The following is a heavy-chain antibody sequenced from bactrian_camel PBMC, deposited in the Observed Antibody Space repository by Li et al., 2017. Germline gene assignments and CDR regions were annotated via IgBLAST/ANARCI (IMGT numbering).Heavy chain of an antibody. CDR3: AADIAPKPGGSWYGDYTY. CDR2: IDDEGT. J-gene: IGHJ4*01. CDR1: GFDKPNVC. D-gene: IGHD6*01. V-gene: IGHV3S1*01. Sequence: HVQLVESGGGSVQAGGSLRLSCTASGFDKPNVCMAWFRQTLTSGGKREGLAAIDDEGTAYAKAVKGRFTISQDNAKKVLYLQMNSLKPEDTAMYYCAADIAPKPGGSWYGDYTYWGQGTQVTVS.